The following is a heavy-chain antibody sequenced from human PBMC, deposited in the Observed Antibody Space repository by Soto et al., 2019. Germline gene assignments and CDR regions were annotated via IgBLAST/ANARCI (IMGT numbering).Heavy chain of an antibody. CDR1: GGSFTGYY. J-gene: IGHJ4*02. D-gene: IGHD3-3*01. V-gene: IGHV4-34*01. Sequence: LSLTCAVYGGSFTGYYWSWIRQPPGKGLEWIGKINHSGSTNYNPSLKSRVTISVDTSKNQFSLKLSSVTAADTAVYYCASRQYDFWSGYSSFDDYWGQGTLVTVSS. CDR2: INHSGST. CDR3: ASRQYDFWSGYSSFDDY.